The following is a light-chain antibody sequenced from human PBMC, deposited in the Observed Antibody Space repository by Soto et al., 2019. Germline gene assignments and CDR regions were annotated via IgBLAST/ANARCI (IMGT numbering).Light chain of an antibody. J-gene: IGKJ5*01. CDR3: QQLNSFPSG. CDR1: QGVSSY. Sequence: DIQLTQSPSFLSASVGDRVTITCRASQGVSSYLAWYQQKPGKAPKLLIYDASTLQSGVPSRFNGSGSGTEFTLTISSLQPEDFATYYCQQLNSFPSGFGQGTRLEIK. CDR2: DAS. V-gene: IGKV1-9*01.